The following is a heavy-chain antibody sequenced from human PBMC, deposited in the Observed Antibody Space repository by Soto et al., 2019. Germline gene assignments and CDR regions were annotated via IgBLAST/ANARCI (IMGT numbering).Heavy chain of an antibody. Sequence: GGSLRLSCAASGFTFSSYWMSWVRQAPGKGLEWVANIKQDGSEKYYVDSVKGRFTISRDNAKNSLYLQMNSLRAEDTAVYYCARLVAPNYYDSSGPFDYWGQGTLVTVYS. V-gene: IGHV3-7*03. CDR2: IKQDGSEK. CDR1: GFTFSSYW. D-gene: IGHD3-22*01. CDR3: ARLVAPNYYDSSGPFDY. J-gene: IGHJ4*02.